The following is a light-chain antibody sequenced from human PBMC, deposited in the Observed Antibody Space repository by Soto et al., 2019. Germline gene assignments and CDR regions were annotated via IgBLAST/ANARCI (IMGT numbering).Light chain of an antibody. J-gene: IGLJ1*01. CDR2: DVS. V-gene: IGLV2-14*01. Sequence: QSALTQPPSVSGSPGQSITISCTGTSSDVGDYNRVSWYQHHPGKAPKLMIYDVSNRPSGVSSRFSGSKSANTASLSISGLQADDEADYYCSSYTSSSTLVFGTGTKLTVL. CDR3: SSYTSSSTLV. CDR1: SSDVGDYNR.